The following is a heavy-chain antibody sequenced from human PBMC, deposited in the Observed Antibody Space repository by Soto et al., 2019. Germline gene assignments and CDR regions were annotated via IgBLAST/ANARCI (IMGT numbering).Heavy chain of an antibody. J-gene: IGHJ4*02. CDR2: IYHSGST. V-gene: IGHV4-61*01. CDR1: GGSVRSDSFY. D-gene: IGHD3-22*01. Sequence: SETLSLTCTVSGGSVRSDSFYWSWIRQPPGKGLEWIAFIYHSGSTNYNPSLNSRVTISVGTSKNRFSLKLTSVTAADTAIYYCSRARYDNIVYYAENYPDYWGQGTLATVSS. CDR3: SRARYDNIVYYAENYPDY.